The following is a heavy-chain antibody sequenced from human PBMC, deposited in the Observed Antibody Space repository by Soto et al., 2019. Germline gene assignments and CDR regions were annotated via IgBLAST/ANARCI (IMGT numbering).Heavy chain of an antibody. J-gene: IGHJ4*02. CDR1: RYTFTSNS. D-gene: IGHD5-12*01. Sequence: SGQVSFEASRYTFTSNSIGWVRQAPGQGLECMGWINVYNGNTKYAQQPQGRVTMTTDTSTSTAYMELRSLRSDDTAVYSCARRDRLGGYSGYGDYWGQGTLVTVSS. V-gene: IGHV1-18*04. CDR3: ARRDRLGGYSGYGDY. CDR2: INVYNGNT.